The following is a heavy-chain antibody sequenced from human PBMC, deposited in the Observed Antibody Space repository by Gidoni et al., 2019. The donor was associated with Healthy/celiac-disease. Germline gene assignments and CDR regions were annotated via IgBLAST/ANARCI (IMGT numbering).Heavy chain of an antibody. CDR3: ARHCSSTSCRAREIDY. J-gene: IGHJ4*02. D-gene: IGHD2-2*01. CDR2: INHSGSN. V-gene: IGHV4-34*01. Sequence: QVQLQQWGAGLLKPSETLSLTCAVYGGSFSGYYWSWIRQPPGKGLEWIGEINHSGSNNYNPSLKSRVTISVDTSKNQFSLKLSFVTAADTAVYYCARHCSSTSCRAREIDYWGQGTLVTVSS. CDR1: GGSFSGYY.